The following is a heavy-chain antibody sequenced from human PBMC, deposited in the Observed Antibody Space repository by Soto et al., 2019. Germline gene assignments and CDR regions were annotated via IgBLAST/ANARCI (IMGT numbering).Heavy chain of an antibody. CDR2: ISAYNGNT. CDR1: GYTFTSYG. CDR3: ARDSQGYCSSTSCRYNWFDP. V-gene: IGHV1-18*01. Sequence: ASVKVSCKASGYTFTSYGISWVRQAPGQGLEWMGWISAYNGNTNYAQKLQGRVTMTTDTSTSTAYMELRSLRSDDTAVYYCARDSQGYCSSTSCRYNWFDPWGQGTLVTVSS. D-gene: IGHD2-2*01. J-gene: IGHJ5*02.